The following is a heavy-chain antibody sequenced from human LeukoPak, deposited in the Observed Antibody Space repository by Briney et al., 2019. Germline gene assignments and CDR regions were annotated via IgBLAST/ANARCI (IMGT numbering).Heavy chain of an antibody. D-gene: IGHD1-1*01. Sequence: PGGSLRLSCAASGFTFSSYAMHWVRQAPGKGLEWVAVISYDGSNKYYADSVKGRFTISRDNSKNTLYLQMNSLRAEDTAIYYCARVLQSAYDWNWFDPWGQGILVTVSS. CDR1: GFTFSSYA. CDR3: ARVLQSAYDWNWFDP. CDR2: ISYDGSNK. J-gene: IGHJ5*02. V-gene: IGHV3-30*04.